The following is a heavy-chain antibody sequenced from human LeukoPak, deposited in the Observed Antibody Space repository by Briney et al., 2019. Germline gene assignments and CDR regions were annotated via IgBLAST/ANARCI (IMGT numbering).Heavy chain of an antibody. CDR2: IDYSGNT. Sequence: PSETLSLTCTVSGVSISSYYWTWIRQPPGKGLEWIGNIDYSGNTKYNPSLKSRVTISVDTSKNQISLKLSSVTAADTAVYYCARWYYDSSGYRYFDYWGQGTLVTVSS. V-gene: IGHV4-59*01. CDR1: GVSISSYY. CDR3: ARWYYDSSGYRYFDY. D-gene: IGHD3-22*01. J-gene: IGHJ4*02.